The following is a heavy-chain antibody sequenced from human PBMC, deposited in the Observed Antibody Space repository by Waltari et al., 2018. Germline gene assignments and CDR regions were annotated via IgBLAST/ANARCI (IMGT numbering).Heavy chain of an antibody. CDR3: ASGLGSYGGRDY. CDR2: INHSGST. D-gene: IGHD1-26*01. J-gene: IGHJ4*02. CDR1: GGSFSGYY. Sequence: QVQLQQWGAGLLTPSETLSLTCAVYGGSFSGYYWSWIRQPPGKGLEWIGEINHSGSTNYNPSLKSRVTISVDTSKNQFSLKLSSVTAADTAVYYCASGLGSYGGRDYWGQGTLVTVSS. V-gene: IGHV4-34*01.